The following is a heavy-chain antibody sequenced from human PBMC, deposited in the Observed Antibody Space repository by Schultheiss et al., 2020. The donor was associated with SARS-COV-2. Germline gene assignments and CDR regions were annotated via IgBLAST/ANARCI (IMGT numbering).Heavy chain of an antibody. CDR1: GFTFSSYW. J-gene: IGHJ6*02. V-gene: IGHV3-7*03. CDR3: AKDIGYCSSTSCYTPYYYGMDV. Sequence: GESLKISCAASGFTFSSYWMSWVRQAPGKGLEWVANIKQDGSEKYYVDSVKGRFTISRDNAKNSLYLQMNSLRAEDTALYYCAKDIGYCSSTSCYTPYYYGMDVWGQGTTVTVSS. D-gene: IGHD2-2*02. CDR2: IKQDGSEK.